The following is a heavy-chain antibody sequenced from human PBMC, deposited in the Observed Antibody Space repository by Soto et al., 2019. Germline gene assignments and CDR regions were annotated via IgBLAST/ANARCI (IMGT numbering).Heavy chain of an antibody. CDR3: ARDFDYYNEGFDY. J-gene: IGHJ4*02. Sequence: ASVKVSCKASGYTFTGYYMHWVRQAPGQGLEWMGWINPNSGGTNYAQKFQGRVTMTRDASISTAYMELSSLRSEDTAVYYCARDFDYYNEGFDYWGQGTLVTVST. CDR2: INPNSGGT. CDR1: GYTFTGYY. D-gene: IGHD3-9*01. V-gene: IGHV1-2*02.